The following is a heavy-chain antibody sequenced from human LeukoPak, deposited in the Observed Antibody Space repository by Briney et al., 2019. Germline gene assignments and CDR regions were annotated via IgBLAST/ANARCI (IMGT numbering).Heavy chain of an antibody. D-gene: IGHD3-10*01. CDR1: GGSISSYY. Sequence: PSETLSLTRTVPGGSISSYYWSWIRQPAGKGLEWIGRIYTSGSTNYNPSLKSRVTMSVDTSKNQFSLKLRSVTAADTAVYYCARSTRGSGHGNWFDPWGQGTLVIVSS. CDR3: ARSTRGSGHGNWFDP. V-gene: IGHV4-4*07. CDR2: IYTSGST. J-gene: IGHJ5*02.